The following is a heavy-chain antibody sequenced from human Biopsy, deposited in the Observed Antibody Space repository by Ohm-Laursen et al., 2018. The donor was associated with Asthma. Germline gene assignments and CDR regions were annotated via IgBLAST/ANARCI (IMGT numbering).Heavy chain of an antibody. CDR1: GFTFSGYA. Sequence: SLRLSCSASGFTFSGYALHWVRQAPGRGLEWVAVISYDGGNKYYGDSVKGRFTISRDNSKNTLYLQMNSLRAEDTAVYYCANYEVVTAILPMDVWGQGTTVTVSS. V-gene: IGHV3-30*18. CDR3: ANYEVVTAILPMDV. CDR2: ISYDGGNK. J-gene: IGHJ6*02. D-gene: IGHD2-21*02.